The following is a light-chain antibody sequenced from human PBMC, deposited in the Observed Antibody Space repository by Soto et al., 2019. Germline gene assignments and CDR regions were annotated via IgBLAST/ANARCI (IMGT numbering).Light chain of an antibody. J-gene: IGKJ5*01. CDR3: QQRSKWPPLT. CDR1: QSVSSY. CDR2: DAS. V-gene: IGKV3-11*01. Sequence: EIVLTQSPATLSLSPGERATPSRRASQSVSSYLAWYQQKPGQAPRLLIYDASNRATGIPARFSGSGSGTDFTLTISSLEPEDFAVYYCQQRSKWPPLTFGQGTRLEI.